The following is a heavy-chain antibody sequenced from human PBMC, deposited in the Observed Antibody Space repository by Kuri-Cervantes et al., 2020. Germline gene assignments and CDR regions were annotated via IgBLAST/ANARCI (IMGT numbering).Heavy chain of an antibody. CDR3: ARGRDTAMVLWYYYYYGMDV. J-gene: IGHJ6*02. V-gene: IGHV1-2*04. Sequence: ASVKVSCKASGYTFTGYYMHWVRQAPGQGLEWMGWINPNSGGTNYAQKFQGWVTMTRDTSISTAYMELSRLRSDDTAVYYCARGRDTAMVLWYYYYYGMDVWGQGTTVTDSS. CDR2: INPNSGGT. CDR1: GYTFTGYY. D-gene: IGHD5-18*01.